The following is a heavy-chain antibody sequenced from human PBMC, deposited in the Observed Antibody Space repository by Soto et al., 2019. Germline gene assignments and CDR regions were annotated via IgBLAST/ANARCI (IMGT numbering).Heavy chain of an antibody. CDR1: GFSLSTSGMC. D-gene: IGHD3-9*01. Sequence: GSGPTLVNPTQTLTLTCTFSGFSLSTSGMCVSWIRQPPGKALEWLALIDWDDDKYYSTSLKTRLTISKDTSKNQVVLTMTNMDPVDTATYYCARIAGDILTGYYFFDYWGQGTLVTVSS. CDR2: IDWDDDK. CDR3: ARIAGDILTGYYFFDY. J-gene: IGHJ4*02. V-gene: IGHV2-70*01.